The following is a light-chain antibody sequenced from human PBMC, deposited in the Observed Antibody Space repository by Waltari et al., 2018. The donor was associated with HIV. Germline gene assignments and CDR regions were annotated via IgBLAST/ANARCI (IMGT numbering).Light chain of an antibody. CDR2: DVS. CDR1: SSDVGGYNY. V-gene: IGLV2-14*03. J-gene: IGLJ3*02. CDR3: SSYTSSSTWV. Sequence: QSALTQPASVSGSPGQSITISCHGTSSDVGGYNYVSWYQQHPGKAPKRLIYDVSNRPSGVSNRCSGSKSGNTASLTISGLQAEDEAYYYCSSYTSSSTWVFGGGTKLTVL.